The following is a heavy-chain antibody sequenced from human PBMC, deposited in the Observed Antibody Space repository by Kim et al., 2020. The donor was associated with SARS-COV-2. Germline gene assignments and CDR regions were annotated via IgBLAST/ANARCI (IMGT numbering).Heavy chain of an antibody. CDR1: GDSVSSNSAA. D-gene: IGHD3-10*01. J-gene: IGHJ5*02. V-gene: IGHV6-1*01. CDR3: ARDPGRVTMVRGVIIPWFDP. CDR2: TYYRSKWYN. Sequence: SQTLSLTCAISGDSVSSNSAAWHWIRQSPSRGLEWLGRTYYRSKWYNDYAVSVKSRITINPDTSKNQFSLQLNSVTPEDTAVYYCARDPGRVTMVRGVIIPWFDPWGQGTLVTVSS.